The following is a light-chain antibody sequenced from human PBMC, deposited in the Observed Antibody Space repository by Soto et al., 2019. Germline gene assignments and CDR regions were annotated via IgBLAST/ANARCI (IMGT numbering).Light chain of an antibody. J-gene: IGKJ1*01. Sequence: DIQMTQSPSTLSASVGDRVTITCRASQSISSWLAWYQQKPGKAPKLLISDASSLESGVPSRFSGDRSVTEFTLTINSLHPEDVATYFCQQFSSYWTFGQGTRVEIK. CDR1: QSISSW. CDR3: QQFSSYWT. CDR2: DAS. V-gene: IGKV1-5*01.